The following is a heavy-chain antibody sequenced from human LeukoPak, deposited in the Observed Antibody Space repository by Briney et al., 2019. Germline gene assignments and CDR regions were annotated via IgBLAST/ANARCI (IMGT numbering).Heavy chain of an antibody. CDR1: GDSIGSYY. CDR3: ARAGSGYSFDI. D-gene: IGHD3-22*01. J-gene: IGHJ3*02. V-gene: IGHV4-59*01. Sequence: NPSETLSLTCTVSGDSIGSYYWSWIRQPPGKGLEWIGYIYNSGGTDYNPSLKSRVTMSVDTSKNQFSLKLSSVTAADTAVYYCARAGSGYSFDIWGQGTMVTVSS. CDR2: IYNSGGT.